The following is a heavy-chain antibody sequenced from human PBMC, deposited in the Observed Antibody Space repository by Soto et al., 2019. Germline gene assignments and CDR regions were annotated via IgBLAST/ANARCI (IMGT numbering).Heavy chain of an antibody. V-gene: IGHV3-53*02. Sequence: DVQLVETGGGLIQPGGSLRLSCAASGFSVSSDYMNWVRQDPGKGLEWVSVIYRGGSTYYADSVRGRFTISRDNSENTLFLEMNSLRAEDTAVYYCARATAWNALDIWGQGTMVTVSS. CDR1: GFSVSSDY. D-gene: IGHD1-1*01. J-gene: IGHJ3*02. CDR2: IYRGGST. CDR3: ARATAWNALDI.